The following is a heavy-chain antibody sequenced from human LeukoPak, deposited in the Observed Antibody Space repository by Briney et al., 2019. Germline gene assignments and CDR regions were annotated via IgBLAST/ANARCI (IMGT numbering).Heavy chain of an antibody. CDR3: VRILGG. CDR1: GFTFCSHY. CDR2: INSDGSST. Sequence: GGYLTLYCAASGFTFCSHYMLWVRQAPGKGRVWVSRINSDGSSTSYADSVKGRFTISRDNVKNTMYLQMTSLRVEDTAVYYCVRILGGWGQGTLVTVSS. D-gene: IGHD3-16*01. V-gene: IGHV3-74*01. J-gene: IGHJ4*02.